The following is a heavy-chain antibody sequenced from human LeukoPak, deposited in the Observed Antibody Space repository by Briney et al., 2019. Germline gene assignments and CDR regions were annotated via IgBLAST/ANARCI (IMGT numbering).Heavy chain of an antibody. J-gene: IGHJ4*02. CDR3: AKDIPGRGGSFDY. CDR1: GITFDNFA. Sequence: GGSLRLSCAASGITFDNFAMNWVRQAPGKGLEWLSTISSSGASSYYAGSVKGRFTLSRDNSQKTLFLQMNSLRADDTAVYYCAKDIPGRGGSFDYWGQGTLVTVSS. D-gene: IGHD1-26*01. V-gene: IGHV3-23*01. CDR2: ISSSGASS.